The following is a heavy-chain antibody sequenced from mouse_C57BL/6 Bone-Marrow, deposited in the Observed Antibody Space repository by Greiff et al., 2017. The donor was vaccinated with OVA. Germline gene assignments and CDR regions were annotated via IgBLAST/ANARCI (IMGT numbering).Heavy chain of an antibody. J-gene: IGHJ2*01. Sequence: DVHLVESGGDLVKPGGSLKLSCAASGFTFSSYGMSWVRQTPDKRLEWVATISSGGSYTYYPDSVKGRFTISRDNAKNTLYLQMSSLKSEDTAMYYCARRGGTGFDYWGQGTTLTVSS. CDR1: GFTFSSYG. D-gene: IGHD4-1*01. CDR3: ARRGGTGFDY. V-gene: IGHV5-6*01. CDR2: ISSGGSYT.